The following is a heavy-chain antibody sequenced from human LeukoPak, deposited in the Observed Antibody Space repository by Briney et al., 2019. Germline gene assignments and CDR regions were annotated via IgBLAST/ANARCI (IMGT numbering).Heavy chain of an antibody. CDR2: IYYSGST. V-gene: IGHV4-59*01. CDR3: ARDQD. CDR1: GASISPYN. Sequence: SETLSLTCTVSGASISPYNWNWFRQPPGKGLEWIGYIYYSGSTNYNPSLKSRVTISVDTSKNQFSLQLSSVTAADTAVYYCARDQDWGQGTLVTVSS. J-gene: IGHJ4*02.